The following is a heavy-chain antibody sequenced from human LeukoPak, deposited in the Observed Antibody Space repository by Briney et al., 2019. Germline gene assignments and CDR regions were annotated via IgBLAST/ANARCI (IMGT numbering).Heavy chain of an antibody. D-gene: IGHD2-2*01. CDR3: ARTLCSSTSCQYYFDY. V-gene: IGHV1-2*02. J-gene: IGHJ4*02. CDR2: INPNSGGT. CDR1: GYTFTGYY. Sequence: ASVKVSCKASGYTFTGYYMHWVRQAPGQGLEWMGWINPNSGGTNYAQKFQGRVTMTRDTSISTAYMELSRLRSDDTAVYYCARTLCSSTSCQYYFDYWGQGTLVTVSS.